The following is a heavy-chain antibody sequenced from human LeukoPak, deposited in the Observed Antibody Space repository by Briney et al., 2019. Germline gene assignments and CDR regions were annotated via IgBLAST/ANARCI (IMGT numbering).Heavy chain of an antibody. V-gene: IGHV4-34*01. D-gene: IGHD1-26*01. CDR1: GGSFSGYY. Sequence: SETLSLTCAVYGGSFSGYYWSWIRQPPGKGLEWIGEINHSGSTNYNPSLKSRVTISVDTSKNQFSLKLSSVTAADTAVYYCARRRELRGNHDAFDIWGQGTMVTVSP. CDR3: ARRRELRGNHDAFDI. J-gene: IGHJ3*02. CDR2: INHSGST.